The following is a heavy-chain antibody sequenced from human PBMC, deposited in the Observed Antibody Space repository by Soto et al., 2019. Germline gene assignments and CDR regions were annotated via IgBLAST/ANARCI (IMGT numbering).Heavy chain of an antibody. CDR2: ISTGGGAT. CDR3: AKDLKKCSGGSGYPDSPGSNWFDP. J-gene: IGHJ5*02. Sequence: GSLRLSCAASGFTFSDYAMAWVRQAPGKGLEWVSAISTGGGATFYADSVKGRFTVSRDNSESTLFLQMNSLRGEDTAVYYCAKDLKKCSGGSGYPDSPGSNWFDPLXQGTLVSAPQ. D-gene: IGHD2-15*01. CDR1: GFTFSDYA. V-gene: IGHV3-23*01.